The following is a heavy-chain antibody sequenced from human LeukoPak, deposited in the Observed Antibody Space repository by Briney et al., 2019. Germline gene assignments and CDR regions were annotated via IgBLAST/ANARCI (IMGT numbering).Heavy chain of an antibody. CDR1: GFTFDDYA. J-gene: IGHJ4*02. CDR2: ISWNSGSI. Sequence: PGGSLRLSCAASGFTFDDYAMHWVRQAPGKGLEWVSGISWNSGSIGYADSVKGRFTISRDNSKNTLYMQLNRLRLEDTAVYYCAKIGERGPSYWGQGTLVTVSS. D-gene: IGHD1-26*01. CDR3: AKIGERGPSY. V-gene: IGHV3-9*01.